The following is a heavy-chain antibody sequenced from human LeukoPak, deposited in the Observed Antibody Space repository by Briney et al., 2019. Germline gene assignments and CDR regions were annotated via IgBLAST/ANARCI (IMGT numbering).Heavy chain of an antibody. J-gene: IGHJ6*03. CDR1: GYTFTSYD. D-gene: IGHD2-2*01. Sequence: ASVKVSCKASGYTFTSYDIDWVRQATGQGLEWMGWMNPNSGNTGYAQKFQGRVTITRNTSISTAYMELSSLRSEDTAVYYCARSSTAYYYYYMDVWGKGTTVTVSS. V-gene: IGHV1-8*03. CDR2: MNPNSGNT. CDR3: ARSSTAYYYYYMDV.